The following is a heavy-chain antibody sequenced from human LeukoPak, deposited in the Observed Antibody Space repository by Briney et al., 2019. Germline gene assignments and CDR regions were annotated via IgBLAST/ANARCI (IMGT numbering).Heavy chain of an antibody. J-gene: IGHJ3*02. CDR3: ARGLAFGVAAAFDI. CDR2: INHSGNT. V-gene: IGHV4-34*01. D-gene: IGHD3-3*01. Sequence: SETLSLTCAVYGESFSGYYWSWIRQPPGKGLEWIGEINHSGNTNYNPSLKSRVTISVDTSKNQFSLRLSSVTAADTAVYYCARGLAFGVAAAFDIWGQGTMFPASS. CDR1: GESFSGYY.